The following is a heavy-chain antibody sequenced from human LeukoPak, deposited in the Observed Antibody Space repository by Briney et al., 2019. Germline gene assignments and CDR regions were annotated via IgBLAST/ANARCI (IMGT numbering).Heavy chain of an antibody. V-gene: IGHV1-69*13. J-gene: IGHJ4*02. CDR1: GYTFTGYY. CDR3: ARGDCSSTSCPFDY. Sequence: ASVKVSCKASGYTFTGYYMHWVRQAPGQGLEWMGGIIPIFGTANYAQKFQGRVTITADESTSTAYMELSSLRSEDTAVYYCARGDCSSTSCPFDYWGQGTLVTVSS. CDR2: IIPIFGTA. D-gene: IGHD2-2*01.